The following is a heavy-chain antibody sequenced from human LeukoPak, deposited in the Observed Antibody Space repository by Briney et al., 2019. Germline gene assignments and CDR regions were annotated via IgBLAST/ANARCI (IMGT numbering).Heavy chain of an antibody. CDR1: GYTFTSYG. CDR3: ARDRCSGGSCYPPDNWFDP. Sequence: GASVKVSCKASGYTFTSYGISWVRQAPGQGLEWMGWISAYNGNTNYAQKFQGRVTITADKSTSTAYMELSSLRSEDTAVYYCARDRCSGGSCYPPDNWFDPWGQGTLVTVSS. V-gene: IGHV1-18*01. D-gene: IGHD2-15*01. J-gene: IGHJ5*02. CDR2: ISAYNGNT.